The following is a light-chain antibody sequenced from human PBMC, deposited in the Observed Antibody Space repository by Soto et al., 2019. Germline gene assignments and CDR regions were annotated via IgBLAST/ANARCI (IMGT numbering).Light chain of an antibody. CDR2: GAS. CDR1: QSVNIY. CDR3: QQYTQWPIT. J-gene: IGKJ5*01. V-gene: IGKV3D-15*01. Sequence: EIVMTQSPATLSVSRGERATLSCRASQSVNIYLAWYQQKPGQAPRLLIFGASSRATGIPARFSGTGSGTEFTLTISSLQPEDFAIYYCQQYTQWPITFGQGTRLEIK.